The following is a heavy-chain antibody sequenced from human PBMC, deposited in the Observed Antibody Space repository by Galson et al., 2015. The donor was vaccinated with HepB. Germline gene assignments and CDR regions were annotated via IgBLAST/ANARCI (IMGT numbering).Heavy chain of an antibody. J-gene: IGHJ6*02. D-gene: IGHD7-27*01. Sequence: SLRLSCAASGFTFSSYALHWVRQAPGKGLEWLAVISYDGSNKNYADSVKGRFTISRDESRNTLHLQMNSLRAEDTAIYYCARDKDPSRNWVDGLIYYGLAVWGQGTTVTVSS. V-gene: IGHV3-30*04. CDR3: ARDKDPSRNWVDGLIYYGLAV. CDR1: GFTFSSYA. CDR2: ISYDGSNK.